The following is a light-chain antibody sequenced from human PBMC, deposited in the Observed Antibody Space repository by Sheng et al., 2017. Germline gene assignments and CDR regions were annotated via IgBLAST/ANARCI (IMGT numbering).Light chain of an antibody. CDR2: GIN. J-gene: IGLJ2*01. V-gene: IGLV1-40*01. CDR1: SSNIGAGYD. Sequence: QPILTQPPSVSGAPGQRVTISCTGSSSNIGAGYDVHWYQQLPGTAPKLLIYGINNRPSGVPDRISGSKSGTSASLAITGLQAEDEANYYCQSYDNNLSGSKTVVFGRRDQADRP. CDR3: QSYDNNLSGSKTVV.